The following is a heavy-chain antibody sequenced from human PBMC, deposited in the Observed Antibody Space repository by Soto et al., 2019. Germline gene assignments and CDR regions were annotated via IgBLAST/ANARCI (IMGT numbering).Heavy chain of an antibody. CDR3: AKDIVGQQLVPPLRGWFAP. Sequence: GSLRLSCAASGLTFSSYAMSWVRQAPGKGLEWVSAISGSGGSTYYADSVKGRFTISRDNSKNTLYLQMNSLRAEDTAVYYCAKDIVGQQLVPPLRGWFAPGGQGTLVTVSS. CDR2: ISGSGGST. D-gene: IGHD6-13*01. V-gene: IGHV3-23*01. J-gene: IGHJ5*02. CDR1: GLTFSSYA.